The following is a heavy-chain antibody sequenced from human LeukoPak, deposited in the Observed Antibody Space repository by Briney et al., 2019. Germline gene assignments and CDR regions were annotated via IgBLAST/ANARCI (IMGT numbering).Heavy chain of an antibody. CDR2: MYYGGST. CDR1: SGSISSSSYY. D-gene: IGHD3-3*02. V-gene: IGHV4-39*02. J-gene: IGHJ4*02. CDR3: ARDHFEGYYFDY. Sequence: SETLSLTCTVSSGSISSSSYYWGWIRQPPGKGLEWIGSMYYGGSTYYNPSLKSRVTISVDTSKNQVSLKLNSVTAADTAVYYCARDHFEGYYFDYWGQGTLVTVSS.